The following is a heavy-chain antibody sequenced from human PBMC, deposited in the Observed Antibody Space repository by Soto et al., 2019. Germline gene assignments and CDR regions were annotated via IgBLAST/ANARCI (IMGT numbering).Heavy chain of an antibody. J-gene: IGHJ4*02. D-gene: IGHD3-22*01. Sequence: QVQLVQSGAEVRKPGSSVRVSCKASGGSFNRHTISWVRQAPGQGLAWMGGIIPIFVTANHAQKCQGRVTIIADESTSTVYMELSSLRSDDTAIYYCARGWGYDSTDYYYAYWGQGTLVIVSS. CDR3: ARGWGYDSTDYYYAY. V-gene: IGHV1-69*01. CDR1: GGSFNRHT. CDR2: IIPIFVTA.